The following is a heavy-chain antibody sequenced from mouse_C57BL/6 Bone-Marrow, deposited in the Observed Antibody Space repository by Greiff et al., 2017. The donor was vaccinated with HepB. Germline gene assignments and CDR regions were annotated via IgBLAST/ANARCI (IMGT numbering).Heavy chain of an antibody. V-gene: IGHV1-81*01. CDR2: IYPRSGNT. D-gene: IGHD2-5*01. CDR3: AREEAYYSNYGGFAY. Sequence: VQLQESGAELARPGASVKLSCKASGYTFTSYGISWVKQRTGQGLEWIGEIYPRSGNTYYNEKFKGKATLTADKSSSTAYMELRSLTSEDTAVYFDAREEAYYSNYGGFAYWGQGTLVTVSA. J-gene: IGHJ3*01. CDR1: GYTFTSYG.